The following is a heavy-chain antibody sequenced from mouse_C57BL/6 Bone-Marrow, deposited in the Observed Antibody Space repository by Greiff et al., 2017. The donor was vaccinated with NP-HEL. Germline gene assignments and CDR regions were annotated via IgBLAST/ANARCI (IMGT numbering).Heavy chain of an antibody. J-gene: IGHJ3*01. CDR1: GFPFSSYA. CDR3: ARDLAWFAY. CDR2: ISDGGSYT. V-gene: IGHV5-4*01. Sequence: EVQGVESGGGLVKPGGSLKLSCAASGFPFSSYAMSWVRQTPEQRLEWVATISDGGSYTYYPDNVKGRFTISRDNAKNNLYLQMSHLKSEDTAMYYCARDLAWFAYWGQGTLVTVSA.